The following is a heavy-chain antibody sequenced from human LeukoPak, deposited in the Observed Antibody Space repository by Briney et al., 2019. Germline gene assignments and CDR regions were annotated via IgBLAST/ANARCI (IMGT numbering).Heavy chain of an antibody. CDR1: GGSFSDDF. V-gene: IGHV4-34*01. CDR3: ARGVVSTSRPPKNRFDP. Sequence: TSETLSLSCAVYGGSFSDDFWTWIRLAPEKGLEWIGEVFHDGIANYNPSLKSRAIVSVDTSKKQFSLRLGSVTAADTAVYYCARGVVSTSRPPKNRFDPWGQGTLVTVSS. CDR2: VFHDGIA. J-gene: IGHJ5*02. D-gene: IGHD2-2*01.